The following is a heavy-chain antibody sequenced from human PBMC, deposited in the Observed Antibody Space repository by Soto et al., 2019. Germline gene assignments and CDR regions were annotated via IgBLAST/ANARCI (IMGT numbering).Heavy chain of an antibody. CDR1: GGSISSYY. CDR2: IYYSGST. J-gene: IGHJ4*02. CDR3: ARESVDTAMVLDY. V-gene: IGHV4-59*01. Sequence: PSETLSLTCTVSGGSISSYYWSWIRQPPGKGLEWIGYIYYSGSTNYNPSLKSRVTISVDTSKNQFSLKLSSVTAADTAVYYCARESVDTAMVLDYWGQGTLVTVPQ. D-gene: IGHD5-18*01.